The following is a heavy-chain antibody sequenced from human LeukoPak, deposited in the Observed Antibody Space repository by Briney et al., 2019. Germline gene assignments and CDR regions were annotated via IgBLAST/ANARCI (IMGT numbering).Heavy chain of an antibody. V-gene: IGHV3-20*04. CDR1: GFTFADYG. Sequence: RSGGSLRLSCAASGFTFADYGMSWVRQAPGKGLEWVSGINWNGGSTGYADSVKGRFTISRDNAKNSLYLQMNSLRAEDTALYYCAREFRYSSSWGYYYYYYMDVWGKGTTVTVSS. CDR3: AREFRYSSSWGYYYYYYMDV. D-gene: IGHD6-13*01. CDR2: INWNGGST. J-gene: IGHJ6*03.